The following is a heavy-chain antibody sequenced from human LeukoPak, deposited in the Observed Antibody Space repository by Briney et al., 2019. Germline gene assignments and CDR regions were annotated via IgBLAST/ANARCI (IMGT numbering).Heavy chain of an antibody. CDR2: INHSGST. D-gene: IGHD3-10*01. J-gene: IGHJ4*02. Sequence: PSETLSLTCAVYGGPFSGYYWSWIRQPPGKGLEWIGEINHSGSTNYNPSLKSRVTISVDTSKNQFSLKLSSVTAADTAVYYCARGRPMVRGVIITSRDRGYFDYWGQGTLVTVSS. CDR3: ARGRPMVRGVIITSRDRGYFDY. V-gene: IGHV4-34*01. CDR1: GGPFSGYY.